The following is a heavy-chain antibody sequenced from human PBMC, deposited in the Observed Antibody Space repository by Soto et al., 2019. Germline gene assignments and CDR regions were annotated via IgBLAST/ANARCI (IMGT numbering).Heavy chain of an antibody. CDR3: ARAGGTTVTGLWHFDS. D-gene: IGHD4-17*01. CDR2: IWYDGTQK. CDR1: GFTFNTYS. V-gene: IGHV3-33*01. Sequence: QVQLEESGGGVVQPGRSLRLSCEASGFTFNTYSMHWVRPPPGKGLEWLAAIWYDGTQKYYADSVKGRFIISRDNSKKTLYLEMNSLRAEDTAVYYCARAGGTTVTGLWHFDSWGQGTLVTVSS. J-gene: IGHJ4*02.